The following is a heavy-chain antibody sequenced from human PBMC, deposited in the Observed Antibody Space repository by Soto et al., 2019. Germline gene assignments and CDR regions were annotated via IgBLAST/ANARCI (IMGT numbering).Heavy chain of an antibody. CDR2: IIPIFGTA. V-gene: IGHV1-69*01. CDR3: ARSGRESSTWSDDAFDI. J-gene: IGHJ3*02. Sequence: SVKVSCEACGDTYASYTSSWVRQAPGQGLEWMGGIIPIFGTANYAQKFQGRVTITADESTSTAYMELSSLRSEDTAVYYCARSGRESSTWSDDAFDIWGQGTMVTVSS. CDR1: GDTYASYT. D-gene: IGHD3-10*01.